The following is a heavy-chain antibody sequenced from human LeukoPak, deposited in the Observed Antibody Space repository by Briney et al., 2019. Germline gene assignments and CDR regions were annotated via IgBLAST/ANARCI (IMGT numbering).Heavy chain of an antibody. CDR3: ARGEFRIQLWQDY. CDR1: GYTFTSYD. J-gene: IGHJ4*02. D-gene: IGHD5-18*01. Sequence: ASVKVSCKASGYTFTSYDINWVRQAPGQGLEWMGWINTNTGNPTYAQGFTGRFVFSLDTSVSTAYLQISSLKAEDTAVYYCARGEFRIQLWQDYWGQGTLVTVSS. V-gene: IGHV7-4-1*02. CDR2: INTNTGNP.